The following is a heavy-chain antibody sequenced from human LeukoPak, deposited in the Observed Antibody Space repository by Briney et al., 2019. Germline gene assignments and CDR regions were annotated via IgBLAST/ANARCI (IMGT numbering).Heavy chain of an antibody. V-gene: IGHV3-48*01. D-gene: IGHD2-15*01. Sequence: GGSLRLSCAASGFTFSSYSMNWVRQAPGKGLEWVSYIGSTTVYYADSVKGRFTISRDSAKNSLYLQMNSLRAEDTAVYYCARDRGYCSGGICYGSWFDSWGQGTLATVSS. J-gene: IGHJ5*01. CDR2: IGSTTV. CDR1: GFTFSSYS. CDR3: ARDRGYCSGGICYGSWFDS.